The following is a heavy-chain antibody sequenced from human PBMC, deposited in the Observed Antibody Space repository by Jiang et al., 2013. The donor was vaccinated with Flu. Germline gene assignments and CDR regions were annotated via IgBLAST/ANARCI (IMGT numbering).Heavy chain of an antibody. D-gene: IGHD2-2*01. Sequence: QLLESGGGLVQPGGSLRLSCSASGFTFSSYAMHWVRQAPGKGLEYVSAISSNGGSTYYADSVKGRFTISRDNSKNTLYLQMSSLRAEDTAVYYCVKDGRWPKPGEGDIVVVPAAIFDYWGQGPRSPSPQ. CDR3: VKDGRWPKPGEGDIVVVPAAIFDY. V-gene: IGHV3-64D*09. CDR2: ISSNGGST. J-gene: IGHJ4*02. CDR1: GFTFSSYA.